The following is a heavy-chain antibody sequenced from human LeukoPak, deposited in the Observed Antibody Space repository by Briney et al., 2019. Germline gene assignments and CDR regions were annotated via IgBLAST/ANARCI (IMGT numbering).Heavy chain of an antibody. J-gene: IGHJ4*02. V-gene: IGHV1-69*05. CDR3: ARGGDYGDYPDY. Sequence: HWASVKVSCKASGGTFSSYAISWVRQAPGQGLEWMGRIIPIFGTANYAQKFQGRVTITTDESTSTAYMELSSLRSKDTAVYYCARGGDYGDYPDYWGQGTLVTVSS. D-gene: IGHD4-17*01. CDR1: GGTFSSYA. CDR2: IIPIFGTA.